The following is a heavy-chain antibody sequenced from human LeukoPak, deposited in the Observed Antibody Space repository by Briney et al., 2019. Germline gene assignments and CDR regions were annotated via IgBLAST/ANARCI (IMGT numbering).Heavy chain of an antibody. CDR1: GFTYSSYA. J-gene: IGHJ4*02. CDR3: AKMMAGVAGIPNC. Sequence: TGGSLRLSCAASGFTYSSYAMSWVRRAPGKVLEWVSAISESGTNTYYTDSVRGRFTISRDNSKNTLYLHMNSLRADDTAVYYCAKMMAGVAGIPNCWGQGTLVTVFS. D-gene: IGHD6-19*01. CDR2: ISESGTNT. V-gene: IGHV3-23*01.